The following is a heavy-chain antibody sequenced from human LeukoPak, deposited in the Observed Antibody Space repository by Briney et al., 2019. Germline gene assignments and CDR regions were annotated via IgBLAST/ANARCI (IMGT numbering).Heavy chain of an antibody. CDR3: AGAAGNSRSYYGIDY. CDR2: INWNGGST. J-gene: IGHJ4*02. V-gene: IGHV3-20*04. Sequence: PGGSLRLSCAASGFTFDDYGMSWVRQAPGKGLEWVSGINWNGGSTGYADSVKGRFTISRGTAKNSLYLQMNSVRAEDTALYYCAGAAGNSRSYYGIDYWGQGTLVTVSS. D-gene: IGHD1-26*01. CDR1: GFTFDDYG.